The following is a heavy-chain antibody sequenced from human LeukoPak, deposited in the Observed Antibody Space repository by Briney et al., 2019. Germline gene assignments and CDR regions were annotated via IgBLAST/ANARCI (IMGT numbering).Heavy chain of an antibody. V-gene: IGHV3-23*01. J-gene: IGHJ4*02. Sequence: PGRSLRLSCAASGFTFSSYDMSWVRQAPGKGLEWVSAISGSGGSTYSGDSVKGRFTISRDNSKNTLYLHMNSLRAEDTAVYYCAKDAYSGTYYDYWGQGTLVTVSS. CDR1: GFTFSSYD. D-gene: IGHD1-26*01. CDR2: ISGSGGST. CDR3: AKDAYSGTYYDY.